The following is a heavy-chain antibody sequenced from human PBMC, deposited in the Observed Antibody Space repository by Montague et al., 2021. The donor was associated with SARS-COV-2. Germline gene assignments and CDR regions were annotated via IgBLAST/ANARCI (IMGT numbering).Heavy chain of an antibody. CDR1: GFTFSSYS. D-gene: IGHD5-24*01. CDR3: ARDPEMATIIRSLGYYYYYGMDV. J-gene: IGHJ6*02. Sequence: SLRLSCAASGFTFSSYSMNWVRQAPGKGLEWVSSISSSSSYISYADSVKGRFTISRDNAKNSLYLQMNSLRAEDTAVYYCARDPEMATIIRSLGYYYYYGMDVWGQGTTVTVPS. V-gene: IGHV3-21*01. CDR2: ISSSSSYI.